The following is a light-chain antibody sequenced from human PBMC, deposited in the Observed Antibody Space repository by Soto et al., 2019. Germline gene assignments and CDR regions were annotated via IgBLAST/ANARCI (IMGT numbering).Light chain of an antibody. CDR2: WAS. Sequence: DIVMTQSPGSLAVSLGERATINCKSSQTVLHGSNYLAWYQQKPGQPPKLLIYWASTRESGVPDRFSASGSGKDFTLTISSLQAEDVAVYYCQQYYTTPVTFGQGTKVEIK. CDR1: QTVLHGSNY. CDR3: QQYYTTPVT. J-gene: IGKJ1*01. V-gene: IGKV4-1*01.